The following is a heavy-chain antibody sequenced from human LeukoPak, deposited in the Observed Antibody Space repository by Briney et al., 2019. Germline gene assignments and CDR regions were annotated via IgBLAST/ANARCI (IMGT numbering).Heavy chain of an antibody. CDR2: IKQDGSEK. V-gene: IGHV3-7*01. D-gene: IGHD6-13*01. CDR3: ATDLGSSRPNF. CDR1: GFSFSTYW. J-gene: IGHJ4*02. Sequence: GGSLRLSCAASGFSFSTYWMSWVRQAPGKGLEWVANIKQDGSEKYYVDSAKGRFTISRDNAKNSLYLQMNSLRAEDTAVYYCATDLGSSRPNFWGQGILVTVSS.